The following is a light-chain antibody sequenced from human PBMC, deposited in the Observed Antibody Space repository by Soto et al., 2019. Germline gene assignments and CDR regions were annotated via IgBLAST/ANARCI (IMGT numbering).Light chain of an antibody. CDR1: QSVRSSTY. Sequence: VFPQSPGTLSLSPGERWTLAWRAIQSVRSSTYLAWYQQKPGQAPRLIIYDASTRATGMTGRFSGRGSGADFTLTISRLEPEDFAVYISEQYGSTPITFGQGTRLEIK. V-gene: IGKV3-20*01. J-gene: IGKJ5*01. CDR3: EQYGSTPIT. CDR2: DAS.